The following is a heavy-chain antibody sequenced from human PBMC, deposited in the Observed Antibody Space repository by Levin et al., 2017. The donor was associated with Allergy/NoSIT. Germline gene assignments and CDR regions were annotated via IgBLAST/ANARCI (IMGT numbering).Heavy chain of an antibody. Sequence: GGSLRLSCAASGFTVSSNYMSWVRQAPGKGLEWVSVIYSGGSTYYADSVKGRFTISRDNSKNTLYLQMNSLRAEDTAVYYCARGSGWELYYYYGMDGWGQGTTVTVSS. CDR1: GFTVSSNY. D-gene: IGHD1-26*01. J-gene: IGHJ6*02. CDR3: ARGSGWELYYYYGMDG. V-gene: IGHV3-53*01. CDR2: IYSGGST.